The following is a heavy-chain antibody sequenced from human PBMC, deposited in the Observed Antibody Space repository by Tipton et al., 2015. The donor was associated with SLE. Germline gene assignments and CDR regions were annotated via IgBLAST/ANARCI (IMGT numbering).Heavy chain of an antibody. D-gene: IGHD3/OR15-3a*01. CDR1: GGSISSGGYY. CDR2: IYYSGST. CDR3: ARSPRGDWDY. J-gene: IGHJ4*02. V-gene: IGHV4-31*03. Sequence: TLFLTCTVSGGSISSGGYYWSWIRQHPGKGLEWIGYIYYSGSTYYNPSLKSRVTISVDTSKNQFSLKLSSVTAADTAVYYCARSPRGDWDYWGQGTLVTVSS.